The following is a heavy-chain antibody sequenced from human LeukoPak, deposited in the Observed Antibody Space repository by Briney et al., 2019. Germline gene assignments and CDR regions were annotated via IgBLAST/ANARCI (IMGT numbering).Heavy chain of an antibody. D-gene: IGHD3-10*01. CDR1: GFTFSSYG. J-gene: IGHJ4*02. V-gene: IGHV3-30*18. Sequence: GGSLRLSCAASGFTFSSYGMHWVRQAPGKGLEWVAVISYDGSNKYYAASVKGRFTIPRDNSRNTLYLQMNSLSPEDTAVYYCAKDTRGKYYGSGSYYNVPDYWGQGTLVTVSS. CDR3: AKDTRGKYYGSGSYYNVPDY. CDR2: ISYDGSNK.